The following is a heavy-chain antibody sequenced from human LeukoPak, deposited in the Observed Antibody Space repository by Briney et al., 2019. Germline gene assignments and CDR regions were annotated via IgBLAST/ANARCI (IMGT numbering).Heavy chain of an antibody. V-gene: IGHV4-34*01. J-gene: IGHJ5*02. CDR2: ISHSGST. D-gene: IGHD3-3*01. Sequence: PSETLSLTCAVYGGSFSGYYLSWIRQPPGKGLEWIGEISHSGSTNYNPSLKSRVTISVDTSKNQFSLKLSSVTAADTAVYYCARRSYDFLSGIQLNWFDPWGQGTLVTVSS. CDR1: GGSFSGYY. CDR3: ARRSYDFLSGIQLNWFDP.